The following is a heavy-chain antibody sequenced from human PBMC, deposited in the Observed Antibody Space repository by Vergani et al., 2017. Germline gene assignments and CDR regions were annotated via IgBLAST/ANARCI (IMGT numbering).Heavy chain of an antibody. CDR3: ARVHPWFGENHYFDY. V-gene: IGHV1-3*01. Sequence: QVQLVQSGSEVKKPGASVKVSCKTSGYTFTSYAMHCVRQAPGQRLEWMGWINAGNGNTQYSQKFQGRVTITRDTSASTAYMELSSLRSEDTAVYYCARVHPWFGENHYFDYWGQGTLVTVSS. D-gene: IGHD3-10*01. CDR2: INAGNGNT. CDR1: GYTFTSYA. J-gene: IGHJ4*02.